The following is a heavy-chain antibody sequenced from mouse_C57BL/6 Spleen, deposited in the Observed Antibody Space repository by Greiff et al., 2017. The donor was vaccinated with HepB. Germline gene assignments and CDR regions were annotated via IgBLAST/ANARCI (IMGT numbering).Heavy chain of an antibody. D-gene: IGHD4-1*01. CDR2: IYPGSGNT. V-gene: IGHV1-76*01. J-gene: IGHJ4*01. CDR1: GYTFTDYY. Sequence: VQGVESGAELVRPGASVKLSCKASGYTFTDYYINWVKQRPGQGLEWIARIYPGSGNTYYNEKFKGKATLTAEKSSSTAYMQLSSLTSEDSAVYFCARSRLTGFYAMDYWGQGTSVTVSS. CDR3: ARSRLTGFYAMDY.